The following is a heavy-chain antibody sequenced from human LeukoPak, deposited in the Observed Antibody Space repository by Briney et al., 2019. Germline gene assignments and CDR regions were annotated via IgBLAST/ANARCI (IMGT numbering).Heavy chain of an antibody. J-gene: IGHJ4*02. D-gene: IGHD4-17*01. CDR3: TRXTDGAHFDD. V-gene: IGHV3-73*01. CDR1: GFTFSGSS. CDR2: IRDKANSYAT. Sequence: GGSLRLSCAASGFTFSGSSIHWVRQASGKGLEWVGRIRDKANSYATAYIASVKGRFTISRDDSKNTAYLQMNSLKTEDTAVYYCTRXTDGAHFDDWGQGTLVTVXS.